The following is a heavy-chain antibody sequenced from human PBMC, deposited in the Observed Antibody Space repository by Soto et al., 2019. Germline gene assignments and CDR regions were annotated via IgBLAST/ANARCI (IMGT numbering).Heavy chain of an antibody. J-gene: IGHJ6*03. D-gene: IGHD2-15*01. Sequence: SETLSLTCTVSGGSISSYYWSLIRQPPGKGLEWIGYIYYSGSTNYNPSLKSRVTISVDTSKNQFSLKLSSVTAADTAVYYCARLLAETSNYYYYYMDVWGKGTTVTVSS. CDR3: ARLLAETSNYYYYYMDV. CDR2: IYYSGST. CDR1: GGSISSYY. V-gene: IGHV4-59*08.